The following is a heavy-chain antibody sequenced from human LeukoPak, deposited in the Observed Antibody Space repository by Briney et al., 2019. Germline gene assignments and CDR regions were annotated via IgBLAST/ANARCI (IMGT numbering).Heavy chain of an antibody. CDR1: GFTFSSYG. V-gene: IGHV3-21*01. D-gene: IGHD2-21*02. Sequence: GGSLRLSCAASGFTFSSYGMNWVRQAPGKGLEWVSSISSSSGYIYYADSVKGRFTISRDNAKNSLYLQMNSLRAEDTAVYYCARDLSLVVVTAAYYGMDVWGQGTTVTVSS. CDR3: ARDLSLVVVTAAYYGMDV. CDR2: ISSSSGYI. J-gene: IGHJ6*02.